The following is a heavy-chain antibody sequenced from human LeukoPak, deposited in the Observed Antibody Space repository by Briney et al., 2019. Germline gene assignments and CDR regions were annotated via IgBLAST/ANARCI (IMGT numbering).Heavy chain of an antibody. CDR2: ISGSGGST. CDR1: GFTFNKYA. D-gene: IGHD3-22*01. V-gene: IGHV3-23*01. Sequence: HPGGSLRLSCAASGFTFNKYAMSWVRQAPGKGLEWVSVISGSGGSTYYAASVKGRFTISRDNSKNTLYLQMNSLRAEDTAVYYCAKDSRGYQDYFDYWGQGTLVTVSS. CDR3: AKDSRGYQDYFDY. J-gene: IGHJ4*02.